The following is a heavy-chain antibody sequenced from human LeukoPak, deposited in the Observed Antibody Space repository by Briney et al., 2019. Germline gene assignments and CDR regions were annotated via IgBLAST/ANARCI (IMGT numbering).Heavy chain of an antibody. Sequence: SETLSLTCTVSGGSISSYYWSRIRQPPGKGLEWIGYIYYSGSTNYNPSLKSRVTISVDTSKNQFSLKLSSVTAADTAVYYCARWASSGWAYYFDYWGQGTLVTVSS. J-gene: IGHJ4*02. V-gene: IGHV4-59*08. CDR2: IYYSGST. CDR3: ARWASSGWAYYFDY. CDR1: GGSISSYY. D-gene: IGHD6-19*01.